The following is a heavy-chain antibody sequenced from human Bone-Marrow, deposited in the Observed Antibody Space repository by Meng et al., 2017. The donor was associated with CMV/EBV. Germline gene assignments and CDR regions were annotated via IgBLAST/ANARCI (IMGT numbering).Heavy chain of an antibody. J-gene: IGHJ4*02. CDR1: GFIFGDPA. D-gene: IGHD4-17*01. CDR2: ISYDGSTK. CDR3: ARHKYGDEYFLDY. V-gene: IGHV3-30*01. Sequence: GGSLRLSCSASGFIFGDPAMHWVRQAPGKGLEWVAVISYDGSTKYFADSVKGRFTIYRDNYRDTLFLQMNSLTTEDTGLYYCARHKYGDEYFLDYWGQGTRVTVSS.